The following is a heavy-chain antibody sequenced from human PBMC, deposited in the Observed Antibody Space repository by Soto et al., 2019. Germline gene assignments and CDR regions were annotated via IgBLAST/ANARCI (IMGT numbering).Heavy chain of an antibody. CDR2: ISGSGGST. V-gene: IGHV3-23*01. D-gene: IGHD2-8*01. J-gene: IGHJ6*03. CDR1: GFTFSSYA. Sequence: EVQLLESGGGLVQPGGSLRLSCAASGFTFSSYAMSWVRQAPGKGLEWVSAISGSGGSTYYADSVKGRFTISRDNSKNTLYLQMNSLRAEDTAVYDCAKVQIVLMVYATMGGYMDVWGKGTTVTVSS. CDR3: AKVQIVLMVYATMGGYMDV.